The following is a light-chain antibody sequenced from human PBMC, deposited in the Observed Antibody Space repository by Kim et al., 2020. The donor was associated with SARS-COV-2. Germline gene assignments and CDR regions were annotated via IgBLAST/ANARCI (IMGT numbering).Light chain of an antibody. Sequence: ASVGDRVTITCRASQDIGNDLGWYQQNPGSAPKRLIYGASNLQSGVPSRFSGSGSETEFTLTINSLQPEDFAIYFCLQHRTYPITFGQGTRLEIK. J-gene: IGKJ5*01. V-gene: IGKV1-17*01. CDR3: LQHRTYPIT. CDR1: QDIGND. CDR2: GAS.